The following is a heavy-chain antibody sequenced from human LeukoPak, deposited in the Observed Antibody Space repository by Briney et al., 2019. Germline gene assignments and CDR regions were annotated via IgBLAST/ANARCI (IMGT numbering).Heavy chain of an antibody. V-gene: IGHV3-30*02. D-gene: IGHD4-17*01. J-gene: IGHJ4*02. CDR2: IRSDGSSK. Sequence: GGSLRLSCAASGFTFSSYGMHWVRQAPGKGLEWVALIRSDGSSKNYADSVKGRFTISRDTSKNTVHLQMNNLRAEDTAVYYCAKWSGDYPSYYLDYWGQGTLVTVSS. CDR3: AKWSGDYPSYYLDY. CDR1: GFTFSSYG.